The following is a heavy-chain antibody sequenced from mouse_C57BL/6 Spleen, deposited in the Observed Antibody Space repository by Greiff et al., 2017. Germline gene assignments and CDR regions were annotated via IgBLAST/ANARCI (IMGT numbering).Heavy chain of an antibody. CDR2: IYPSDSET. J-gene: IGHJ2*01. Sequence: QVQLQQPGAELVRPGSSVKLSCKASGYTFTSYWMDWVKQRPGQGLEWIGNIYPSDSETHYNQKFKDKATLTVDKSSSTAYMQLSSLTSEDSAVYYCAKATSNYFDYWGQGTTLTVSS. V-gene: IGHV1-61*01. D-gene: IGHD3-2*02. CDR1: GYTFTSYW. CDR3: AKATSNYFDY.